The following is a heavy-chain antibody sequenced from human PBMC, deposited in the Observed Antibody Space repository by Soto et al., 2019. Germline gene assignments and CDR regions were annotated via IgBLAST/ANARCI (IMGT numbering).Heavy chain of an antibody. D-gene: IGHD2-8*02. V-gene: IGHV3-23*01. CDR3: AKATATGGGAFDI. CDR1: GFNCSSYD. J-gene: IGHJ3*02. CDR2: ILVGGST. Sequence: LRLSCAASGFNCSSYDMSWVRQAPGKGLEWVSTILVGGSTHYEDSVKGRFTISRDRSKNTVYLQMNSLTAGDTAMYYCAKATATGGGAFDICGQGTMVTVSS.